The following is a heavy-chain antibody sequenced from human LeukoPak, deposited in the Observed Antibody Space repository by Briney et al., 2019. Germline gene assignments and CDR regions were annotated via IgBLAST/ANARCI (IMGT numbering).Heavy chain of an antibody. D-gene: IGHD3-22*01. CDR2: ISSSSSYL. J-gene: IGHJ4*02. CDR3: AKISGYYPFDY. Sequence: GGSLRLSCVASGFTFSTYTMNWVRQAPGKGLEWVSSISSSSSYLYYTDSVRGRFTISRDNSKNTLYLQMNNLRAEDTALYYCAKISGYYPFDYWGQGTLVTVSS. CDR1: GFTFSTYT. V-gene: IGHV3-21*01.